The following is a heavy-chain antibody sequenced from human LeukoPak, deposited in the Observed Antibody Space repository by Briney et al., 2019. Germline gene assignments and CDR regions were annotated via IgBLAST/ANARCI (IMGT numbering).Heavy chain of an antibody. CDR3: ARDAKRGYSSSWFRPQGPDGYYYYYYGMDV. J-gene: IGHJ6*02. Sequence: GGSLRLSCAASGFTFSSYAMHWVRQAPGKGLEWVAVISYDGSNKYYADSVKGRFTISRDNSKNTLYLQMNSLRAEDTAVYYSARDAKRGYSSSWFRPQGPDGYYYYYYGMDVWGQGTTVTVSS. CDR1: GFTFSSYA. D-gene: IGHD6-13*01. V-gene: IGHV3-30-3*01. CDR2: ISYDGSNK.